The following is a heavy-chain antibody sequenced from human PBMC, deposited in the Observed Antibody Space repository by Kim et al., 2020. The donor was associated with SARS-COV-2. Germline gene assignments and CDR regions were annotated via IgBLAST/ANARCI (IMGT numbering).Heavy chain of an antibody. D-gene: IGHD3-10*01. CDR2: SYYSGRP. V-gene: IGHV4-59*01. CDR3: ARARYETMARGVMFHYYY. CDR1: GGSISSYY. Sequence: SETLSLTCTVSGGSISSYYWSWIRQPPGKGLEWIGYSYYSGRPNYNPSLKSRVTISVDTSKNQFSLKLSSVTAADTAVYYCARARYETMARGVMFHYYY. J-gene: IGHJ6*01.